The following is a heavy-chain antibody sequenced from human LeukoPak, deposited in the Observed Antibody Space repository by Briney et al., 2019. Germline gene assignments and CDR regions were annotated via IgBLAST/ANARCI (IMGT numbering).Heavy chain of an antibody. J-gene: IGHJ4*02. D-gene: IGHD3-3*02. Sequence: SETLSLTCTVSGGSISSYYWSWIRQPPGKGLEWIGYIYYSGSTNYNPSLKSRVTISVDTSKNQFSLKLSSVTVADTAVYYCARVRPVLGHAFDYWGQGTLVTVSS. V-gene: IGHV4-59*01. CDR3: ARVRPVLGHAFDY. CDR1: GGSISSYY. CDR2: IYYSGST.